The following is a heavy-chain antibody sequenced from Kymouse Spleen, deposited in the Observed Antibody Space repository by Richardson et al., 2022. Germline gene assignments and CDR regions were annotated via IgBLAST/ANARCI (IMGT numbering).Heavy chain of an antibody. J-gene: IGHJ6*02. CDR2: ISWNSGSI. D-gene: IGHD6-6*01. V-gene: IGHV3-9*01. CDR1: GFTFDDYA. Sequence: EVQLVESGGGLVQPGRSLRLSCAASGFTFDDYAMHWVRQAPGKGLEWVSGISWNSGSIGYADSVKGRFTISRDNAKNSLYLQMNSLRAEDTALYYCAKAPHSSSLRGYYYYYGMDVWGQGTTVTVSS. CDR3: AKAPHSSSLRGYYYYYGMDV.